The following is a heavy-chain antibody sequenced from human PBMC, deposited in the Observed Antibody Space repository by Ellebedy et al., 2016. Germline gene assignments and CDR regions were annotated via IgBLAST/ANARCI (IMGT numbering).Heavy chain of an antibody. CDR2: IYYSGST. V-gene: IGHV4-61*01. Sequence: SETLSLTXTVSGGSVSSGSYYWSWIRQPPGKGLEWIGYIYYSGSTNYNPSLKSRVTISVDTSKNQFSLKLSSVTAADTAVYYCARNGGRGYSGPGFDYWGQGTLVTVSS. CDR1: GGSVSSGSYY. J-gene: IGHJ4*02. CDR3: ARNGGRGYSGPGFDY. D-gene: IGHD5-12*01.